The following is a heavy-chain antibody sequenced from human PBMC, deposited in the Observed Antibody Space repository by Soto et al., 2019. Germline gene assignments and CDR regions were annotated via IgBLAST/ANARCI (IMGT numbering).Heavy chain of an antibody. J-gene: IGHJ4*02. CDR2: IKSKPDGGTT. Sequence: EVQLVESGGGLVKPGGSLRLSCAASGFTFSNAWMSWVRQAPGKGLEWVGRIKSKPDGGTTDYSAPVKGRFTISRDDSKTTLYLQMNSLKTEDTAVYYCTTARKLGYWGQGTLVTVSS. CDR3: TTARKLGY. CDR1: GFTFSNAW. V-gene: IGHV3-15*01.